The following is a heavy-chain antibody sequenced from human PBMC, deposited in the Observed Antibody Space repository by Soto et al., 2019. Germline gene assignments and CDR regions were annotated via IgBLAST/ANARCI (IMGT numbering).Heavy chain of an antibody. V-gene: IGHV3-30*18. Sequence: QVQLVESGGGVVQPGRSLRLSCAASGFTFSSYGMHWVRQAPGKGLEWVAVISYDGSNKCYADSVKGRFTISRDNSKNTLYLQMNSLRAEDMAVYYCAKEQGIAVAGTVYFQHWGQGTLVTVSS. D-gene: IGHD6-19*01. CDR1: GFTFSSYG. CDR3: AKEQGIAVAGTVYFQH. CDR2: ISYDGSNK. J-gene: IGHJ1*01.